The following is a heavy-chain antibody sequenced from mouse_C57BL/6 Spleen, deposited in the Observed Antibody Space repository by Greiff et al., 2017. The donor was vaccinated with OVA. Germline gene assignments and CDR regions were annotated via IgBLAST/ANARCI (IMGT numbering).Heavy chain of an antibody. CDR3: ARTGPWYFDV. J-gene: IGHJ1*03. CDR2: IYPGDGDT. V-gene: IGHV1-82*01. Sequence: VKLMESGPELVKPGASVKISCKASGYAFSSSWMNWVKQRPGKGLEWIGRIYPGDGDTNYNGKFKGKATLTADKSSSTAYMQLSSLTSEDSAVYFCARTGPWYFDVWGTGTTVTVSS. D-gene: IGHD4-1*01. CDR1: GYAFSSSW.